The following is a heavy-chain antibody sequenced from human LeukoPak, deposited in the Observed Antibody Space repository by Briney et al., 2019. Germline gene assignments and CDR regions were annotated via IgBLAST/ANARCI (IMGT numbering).Heavy chain of an antibody. V-gene: IGHV6-1*01. CDR1: GDSVSSNSAA. J-gene: IGHJ5*02. CDR3: AKNYGDSNWFDP. Sequence: SHTLSLTCAISGDSVSSNSAAWNWIRQSPSSGLETLGRTYYRSNWFNDFALSVKSRITINPDTSKNLFSLQLNSVTPEDTAVYYCAKNYGDSNWFDPWGQGTLVTVSS. CDR2: TYYRSNWFN. D-gene: IGHD4-17*01.